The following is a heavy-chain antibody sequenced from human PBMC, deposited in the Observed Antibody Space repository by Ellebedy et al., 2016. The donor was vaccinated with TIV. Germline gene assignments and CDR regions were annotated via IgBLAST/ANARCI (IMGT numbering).Heavy chain of an antibody. D-gene: IGHD6-19*01. V-gene: IGHV4-59*01. CDR3: ARRGSVSGSSGYYFDF. CDR1: DDSITTYF. CDR2: MSNTGYI. J-gene: IGHJ4*02. Sequence: MPSETLSLTCTVSDDSITTYFWSWIRQPLGKGLDWIGHMSNTGYINYNPSLKSRVTISLDTSKKQISLKLTSVTAADTAVYYCARRGSVSGSSGYYFDFWGQGTQVAVSS.